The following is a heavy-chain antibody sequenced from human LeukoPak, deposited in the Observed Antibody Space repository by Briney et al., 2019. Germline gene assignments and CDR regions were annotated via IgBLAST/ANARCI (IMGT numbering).Heavy chain of an antibody. J-gene: IGHJ3*02. D-gene: IGHD3-22*01. Sequence: SETLSLTCTVSGGSIRSYYWSWIRQPPGKGLEWIGCIYYSGSTTYNPPPTRRVTTSIETSTNQFSLKLSSVTAADTAVYYCARDSWYYYDSSGYIDAFDIWGQGTMVTVSS. CDR2: IYYSGST. CDR3: ARDSWYYYDSSGYIDAFDI. V-gene: IGHV4-59*01. CDR1: GGSIRSYY.